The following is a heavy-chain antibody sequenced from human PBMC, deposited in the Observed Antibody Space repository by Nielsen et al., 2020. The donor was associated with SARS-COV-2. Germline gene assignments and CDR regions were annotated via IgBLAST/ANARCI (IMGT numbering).Heavy chain of an antibody. V-gene: IGHV3-9*01. CDR1: GFTFDDYA. Sequence: GGSLRLSCAASGFTFDDYAMHWVRQAPGKGLEWVSGISWNSGSIGYADSVKGRFTISRDNAKNSLYLQMNSLRAEDTALYYRAKAYYDSSGPTYYFDYWGQGTLVTVSS. J-gene: IGHJ4*02. CDR3: AKAYYDSSGPTYYFDY. D-gene: IGHD3-22*01. CDR2: ISWNSGSI.